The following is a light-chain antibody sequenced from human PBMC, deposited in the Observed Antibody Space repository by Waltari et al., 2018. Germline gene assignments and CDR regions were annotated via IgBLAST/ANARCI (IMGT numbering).Light chain of an antibody. V-gene: IGLV2-23*02. CDR2: DVS. CDR1: SSDVGGYNY. J-gene: IGLJ2*01. Sequence: QSALTQPASVSGSPGQSITISCTGTSSDVGGYNYVSWYQQHPGKAPNIMIYDVSKRPSGVSKRFSGSKSGNTASLTISGLQAEDEADYYCCSYAGSSTFDVVFGGGTKLTVL. CDR3: CSYAGSSTFDVV.